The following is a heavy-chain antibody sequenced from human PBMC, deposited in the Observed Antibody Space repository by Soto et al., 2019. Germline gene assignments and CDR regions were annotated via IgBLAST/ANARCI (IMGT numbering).Heavy chain of an antibody. CDR3: ARDVSIDAVAGILGY. V-gene: IGHV1-18*01. CDR2: ISAYNGNT. D-gene: IGHD6-19*01. CDR1: GSTFPSCG. Sequence: SVDVSCEAYGSTFPSCGIICVRQAPEQGLEWMGWISAYNGNTNYAQKLQGRVTMTTDTSTSTAYMELRSLRSDDTAVYYCARDVSIDAVAGILGYWGQGTLVTVSS. J-gene: IGHJ4*02.